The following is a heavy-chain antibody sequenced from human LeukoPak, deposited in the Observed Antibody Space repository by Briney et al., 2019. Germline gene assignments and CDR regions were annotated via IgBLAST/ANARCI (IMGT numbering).Heavy chain of an antibody. CDR3: AKGPLLWN. CDR1: GFTFSGST. D-gene: IGHD2/OR15-2a*01. Sequence: GGSLRLSCAASGFTFSGSTMHWVRQASGKGLEWIGRIRSKTNNYATAYAASVKGRFTISRDDSKNTAYLQMNSLKTEDTAVYYCAKGPLLWNWGQGTLVTVSS. V-gene: IGHV3-73*01. J-gene: IGHJ4*02. CDR2: IRSKTNNYAT.